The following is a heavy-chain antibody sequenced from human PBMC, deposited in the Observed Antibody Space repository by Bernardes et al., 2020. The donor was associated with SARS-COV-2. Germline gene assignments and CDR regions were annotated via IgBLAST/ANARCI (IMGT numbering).Heavy chain of an antibody. CDR2: ISAYNGNT. J-gene: IGHJ6*02. D-gene: IGHD6-6*01. CDR3: SREQPSLYSSSSWDYYYGMDV. Sequence: ASVKVSCKASGYTFTSHGISWVRQAPGQGREWMGWISAYNGNTNYAQKFQGRVTMTRDTSTNTVYMELRSLRSDDTAVYYCSREQPSLYSSSSWDYYYGMDVWGQGTTVTVSS. V-gene: IGHV1-18*01. CDR1: GYTFTSHG.